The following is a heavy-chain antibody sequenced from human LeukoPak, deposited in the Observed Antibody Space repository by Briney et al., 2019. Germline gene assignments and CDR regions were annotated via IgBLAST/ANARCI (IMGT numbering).Heavy chain of an antibody. CDR3: ARAGVRFLEWFDPRAYYFDY. CDR2: ISAYNGNT. Sequence: ASVKVSCKASGYTFTSYGISWVRQAPGQGLEWMGRISAYNGNTNYAQKLQGRVTMTTDTSTSTAYMGLRSLRSDDTAVYYCARAGVRFLEWFDPRAYYFDYWGQGTLVTVSS. J-gene: IGHJ4*02. D-gene: IGHD3-3*01. V-gene: IGHV1-18*01. CDR1: GYTFTSYG.